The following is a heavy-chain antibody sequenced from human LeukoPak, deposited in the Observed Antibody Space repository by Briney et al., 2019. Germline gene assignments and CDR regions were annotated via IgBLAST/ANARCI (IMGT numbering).Heavy chain of an antibody. D-gene: IGHD4-17*01. Sequence: ASVKVSCKASGYTFTSYYMHWVRQAPGQGLEWMGIINPSGGSTSYAQKFQGRVTITRDTSASTAYMELSSLRSEDTAVYYCARADYGDYAPGYWGQGTLVTVSS. CDR2: INPSGGST. CDR3: ARADYGDYAPGY. J-gene: IGHJ4*02. CDR1: GYTFTSYY. V-gene: IGHV1-46*01.